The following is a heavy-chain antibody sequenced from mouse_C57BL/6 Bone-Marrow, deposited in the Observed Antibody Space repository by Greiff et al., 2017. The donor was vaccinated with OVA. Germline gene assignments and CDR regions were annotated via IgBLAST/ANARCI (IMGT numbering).Heavy chain of an antibody. CDR3: ARRDGYYPFAY. V-gene: IGHV1-19*01. CDR2: INPYNGGT. D-gene: IGHD2-3*01. J-gene: IGHJ3*01. Sequence: EVKLQQSGPVLVKPGASVKMSCKASGYTFTDYYMNWVKQSHGKSLEWIGVINPYNGGTSYNQKFKGKATLTVDKSSSTAYMELNSLTSEDSAVYYCARRDGYYPFAYWGQGTLVTVSA. CDR1: GYTFTDYY.